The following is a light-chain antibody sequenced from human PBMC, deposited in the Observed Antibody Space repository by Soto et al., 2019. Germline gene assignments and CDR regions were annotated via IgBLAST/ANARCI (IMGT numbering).Light chain of an antibody. Sequence: QSALTQPASVSGSPGQSITISCTGTNSDVGTYNYVSWFQEHPGKAPKLIIYEVNDRPLGVSPRFSASKSGNTASLTISGLQPDDEADYYCCSFTTNNTWVFGGGTKVTVL. CDR2: EVN. CDR1: NSDVGTYNY. V-gene: IGLV2-14*01. CDR3: CSFTTNNTWV. J-gene: IGLJ3*02.